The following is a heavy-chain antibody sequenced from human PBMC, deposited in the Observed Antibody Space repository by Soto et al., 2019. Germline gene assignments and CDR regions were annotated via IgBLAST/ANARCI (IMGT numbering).Heavy chain of an antibody. V-gene: IGHV3-9*01. D-gene: IGHD3-10*01. CDR1: GFIFDDYA. Sequence: DVLLVESGGGFPQHGRAMSLSCVASGFIFDDYAMHWFGHGPGKGLEWVAGISWHGRSRDYADSVKGRFTISRDNVKNSLYLQINSLRPEHTSLYYCAKDRSTAGTLKNWCVPWGQGTLGTVSS. CDR2: ISWHGRSR. J-gene: IGHJ5*02. CDR3: AKDRSTAGTLKNWCVP.